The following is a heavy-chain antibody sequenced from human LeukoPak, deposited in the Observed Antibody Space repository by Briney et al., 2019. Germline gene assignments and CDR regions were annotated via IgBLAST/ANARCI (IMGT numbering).Heavy chain of an antibody. D-gene: IGHD3-3*01. J-gene: IGHJ4*02. CDR2: INTDGSST. Sequence: GGSLRLSCAASGFTFSSYWMHGVRQAPGKGLVWVSRINTDGSSTSYADSVKGRFTVSRDNAKNTLYLQMNSLRAEDTAVYYCPRDTKMTPDCWGQGTLVTVSS. V-gene: IGHV3-74*01. CDR3: PRDTKMTPDC. CDR1: GFTFSSYW.